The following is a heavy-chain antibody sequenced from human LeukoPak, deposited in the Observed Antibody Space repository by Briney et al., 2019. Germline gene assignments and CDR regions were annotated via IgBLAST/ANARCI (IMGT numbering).Heavy chain of an antibody. CDR3: ASLFYSNYGDY. CDR1: GGSMTSGSYY. D-gene: IGHD4-11*01. V-gene: IGHV4-39*01. J-gene: IGHJ4*02. CDR2: IYYSGST. Sequence: PSETLSLTCTVSGGSMTSGSYYWNWIRQPAGKGLEWIGSIYYSGSTYFNPSLMSRVTISVDTSKNQFSLKVSSVTAADTAMYYCASLFYSNYGDYWGQGTLVTVSS.